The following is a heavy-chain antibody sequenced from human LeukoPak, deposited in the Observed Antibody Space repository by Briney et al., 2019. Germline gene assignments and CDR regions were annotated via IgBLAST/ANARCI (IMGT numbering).Heavy chain of an antibody. CDR2: IIPIFGTA. V-gene: IGHV1-69*06. Sequence: GSSVKVSCKASGGTFSSYAINWGRQAPGQGRECLGGIIPIFGTANSSQKVQGRVTITADKSPSPAYMELSTLRSEDTAVYYCARNDFWSGYGGLHYYYMDVWGKGTTVTVSS. J-gene: IGHJ6*03. CDR1: GGTFSSYA. D-gene: IGHD3-3*01. CDR3: ARNDFWSGYGGLHYYYMDV.